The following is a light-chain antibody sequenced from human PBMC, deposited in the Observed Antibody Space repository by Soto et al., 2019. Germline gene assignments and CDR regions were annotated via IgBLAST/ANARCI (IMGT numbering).Light chain of an antibody. J-gene: IGLJ3*02. CDR3: CSYAGSSTWV. CDR1: SSDVGNYIF. CDR2: EGD. V-gene: IGLV2-23*01. Sequence: QAVVTQPASVSGSPGQSITISCTGTSSDVGNYIFVSWYQQHPGTAPKLIIYEGDKRPSGVSNRISGSKSGNTASLTISGLQAEDEADYYCCSYAGSSTWVFGGGTQLTVL.